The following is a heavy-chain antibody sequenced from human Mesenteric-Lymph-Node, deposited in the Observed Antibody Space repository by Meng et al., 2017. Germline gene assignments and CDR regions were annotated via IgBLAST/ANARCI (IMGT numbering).Heavy chain of an antibody. J-gene: IGHJ4*02. CDR1: GFTFSSYA. D-gene: IGHD3-10*01. CDR2: ISGGSGDTK. CDR3: FWLGESHN. V-gene: IGHV3-23*01. Sequence: EVQLLESGGGFVQPGGSLRLSCAASGFTFSSYAINWVRQAPGKGLEWVSAISGGSGDTKLYADSAKGRFTISRDNSRNTLYLQMNSLRPEDTAVYYCFWLGESHNWGQGALVTVSS.